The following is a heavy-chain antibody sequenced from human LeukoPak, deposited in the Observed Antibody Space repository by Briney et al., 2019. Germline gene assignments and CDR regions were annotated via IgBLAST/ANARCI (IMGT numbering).Heavy chain of an antibody. CDR2: CSPIHSNT. CDR1: GFTFSSYA. D-gene: IGHD1-1*01. J-gene: IGHJ4*02. Sequence: GGSLRLSCVASGFTFSSYAMSWVRQAPGKGLEWVSSCSPIHSNTYYADSVKGRFTISRDNSKNTLYLQMNSLRAEDTAVYYCAREQQLATYYFDYWGQGTLVTVSS. CDR3: AREQQLATYYFDY. V-gene: IGHV3-23*01.